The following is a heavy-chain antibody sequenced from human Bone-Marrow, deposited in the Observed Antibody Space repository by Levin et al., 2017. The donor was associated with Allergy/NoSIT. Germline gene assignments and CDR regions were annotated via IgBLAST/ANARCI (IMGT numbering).Heavy chain of an antibody. D-gene: IGHD2-15*01. CDR2: ISDSGSST. CDR1: GFTFSVYA. J-gene: IGHJ4*02. V-gene: IGHV3-23*01. CDR3: TKGYCGGGGCYYYFDY. Sequence: GGSLRLSCATSGFTFSVYAMRWVRQAPGKGLEWVSAISDSGSSTYYADSVKGRFTISRDNSKNTVYLQMNSLRAEDTAVYYCTKGYCGGGGCYYYFDYWGQGILVTVSS.